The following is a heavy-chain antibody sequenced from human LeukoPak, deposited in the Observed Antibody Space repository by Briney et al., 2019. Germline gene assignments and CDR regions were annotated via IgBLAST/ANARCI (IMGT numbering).Heavy chain of an antibody. CDR2: ISGSGTTT. V-gene: IGHV3-23*01. CDR1: GFTFSSYA. CDR3: AKGRSGSYSALDY. Sequence: HPGESLRLSCAASGFTFSSYAMNWVRQAPGKGLEWVSAISGSGTTTYYADSVKGRFTISRDNSKNTLYPQMNSLRAEDTAVYYCAKGRSGSYSALDYWGQGTLVTVSS. D-gene: IGHD3-10*01. J-gene: IGHJ4*02.